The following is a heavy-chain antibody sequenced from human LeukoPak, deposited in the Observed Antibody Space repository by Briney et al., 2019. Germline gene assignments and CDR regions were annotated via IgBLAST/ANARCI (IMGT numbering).Heavy chain of an antibody. CDR1: GFTFSNYG. Sequence: GGSLRLSCAASGFTFSNYGMHWVRQAPGKGLEWVAFIRYDGSNKYYADSVKGRFTISRDNSKNTLYLQMSSLRAEDTAVYYCAKVGIVGASNDNYWGQGTLVTVSS. D-gene: IGHD1-26*01. V-gene: IGHV3-30*02. CDR2: IRYDGSNK. J-gene: IGHJ4*02. CDR3: AKVGIVGASNDNY.